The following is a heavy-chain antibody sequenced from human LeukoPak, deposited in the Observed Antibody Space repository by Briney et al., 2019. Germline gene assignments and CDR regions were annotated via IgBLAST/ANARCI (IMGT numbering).Heavy chain of an antibody. CDR1: VGSLSSSSYY. J-gene: IGHJ4*02. CDR3: ARHKVPGTVVVITYYFDY. D-gene: IGHD3-22*01. CDR2: IYYIGST. Sequence: PSETLSLTCTVSVGSLSSSSYYWGSIRQPPGKGLGWIGSIYYIGSTYYNPSLKSRVTISVDTSKNQFSLKLSSVTAADTAVYYCARHKVPGTVVVITYYFDYWGRGTLVTVSS. V-gene: IGHV4-39*01.